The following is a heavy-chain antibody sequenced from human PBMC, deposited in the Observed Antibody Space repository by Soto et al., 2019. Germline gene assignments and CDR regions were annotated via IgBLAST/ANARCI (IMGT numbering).Heavy chain of an antibody. Sequence: QVQLQQWGAGLLKPSETLSLTCAVYGGSFSGYYWSWIRQPPGKGLEWIGEINHSGSTNYNPSLKSRVNISVDTSKNQFSLKLSSVTAADTAVYYCARARTINYYGSGSYYTYYYYYMDVWGKGTTVTVSS. CDR3: ARARTINYYGSGSYYTYYYYYMDV. CDR1: GGSFSGYY. J-gene: IGHJ6*03. CDR2: INHSGST. D-gene: IGHD3-10*01. V-gene: IGHV4-34*01.